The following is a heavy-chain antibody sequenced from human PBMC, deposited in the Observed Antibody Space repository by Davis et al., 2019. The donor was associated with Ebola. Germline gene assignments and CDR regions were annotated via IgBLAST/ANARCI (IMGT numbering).Heavy chain of an antibody. Sequence: ASVKVSCKASGYTFTGYYMHWVRQAPGQGLEWMGWINPNSGDTNYAQKLQGGVTMTTDTSTSTAYMELRSLRSDDTAVYYCARGSGTVVTPAGKYYYYGMDVWGQGTTVTVSS. J-gene: IGHJ6*02. D-gene: IGHD4-23*01. CDR2: INPNSGDT. CDR3: ARGSGTVVTPAGKYYYYGMDV. CDR1: GYTFTGYY. V-gene: IGHV1-2*02.